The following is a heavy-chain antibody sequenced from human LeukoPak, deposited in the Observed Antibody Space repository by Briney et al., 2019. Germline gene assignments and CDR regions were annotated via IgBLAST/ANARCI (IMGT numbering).Heavy chain of an antibody. J-gene: IGHJ4*02. Sequence: GGSLRLSCAASGFTFSNYAMNWVRQAPGKGPEWVSSISSSSSCIYYADSVKGRFTISRDNAKNSLYLQMNSLRAEDTAVYYCAVYYDFWCGYYPPPDYWGQGTLVTVSS. V-gene: IGHV3-21*01. CDR1: GFTFSNYA. CDR3: AVYYDFWCGYYPPPDY. CDR2: ISSSSSCI. D-gene: IGHD3-3*01.